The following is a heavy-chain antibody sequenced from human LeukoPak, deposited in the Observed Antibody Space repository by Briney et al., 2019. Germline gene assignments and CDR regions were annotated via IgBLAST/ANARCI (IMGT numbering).Heavy chain of an antibody. CDR2: ISGSGGST. D-gene: IGHD6-19*01. CDR3: AKEDYIAVAGNIDY. J-gene: IGHJ4*02. CDR1: GFTFSIYA. Sequence: PGGSLRLSCAASGFTFSIYAMSWVRQAPGKGLEWVSAISGSGGSTYYADSVKGRFTISRDNSKNTLYLQMNSLRAEDTVVYYCAKEDYIAVAGNIDYWGQGTLVTVSS. V-gene: IGHV3-23*01.